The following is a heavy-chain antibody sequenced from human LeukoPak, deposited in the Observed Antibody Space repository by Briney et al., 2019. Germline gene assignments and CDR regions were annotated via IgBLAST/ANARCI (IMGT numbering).Heavy chain of an antibody. J-gene: IGHJ4*02. Sequence: SETLSLTCTVSVSGASTSSSAYYWGWIRRPPGKGLEWIATINYRGSTYYTPSLKSRVTISIDTSKNQFSLNLSSVTAADTAVYYCARHSGTTADYWGQGTLVTVSS. CDR2: INYRGST. D-gene: IGHD3-10*01. V-gene: IGHV4-39*01. CDR3: ARHSGTTADY. CDR1: GASTSSSAYY.